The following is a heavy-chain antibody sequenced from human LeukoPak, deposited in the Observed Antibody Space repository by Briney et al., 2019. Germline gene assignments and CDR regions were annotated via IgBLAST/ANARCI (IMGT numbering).Heavy chain of an antibody. Sequence: GGSLGLSCAASGFTVSSNYMSWVRQAPGKGLEWVSVIYSGGSTYYADSVKGRFTISRDNSKNTLYLQMNSLRAEDTAVYYCARGYCSSTSCYLYYYYGMDVWGQGTTVTVSS. CDR2: IYSGGST. V-gene: IGHV3-53*01. CDR1: GFTVSSNY. D-gene: IGHD2-2*01. CDR3: ARGYCSSTSCYLYYYYGMDV. J-gene: IGHJ6*02.